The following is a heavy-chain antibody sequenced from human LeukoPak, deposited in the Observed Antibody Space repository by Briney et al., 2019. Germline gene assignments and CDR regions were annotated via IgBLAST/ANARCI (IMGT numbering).Heavy chain of an antibody. CDR3: ARQPAGYSYGAGAFDI. Sequence: PGGSLRLSRTPSGFGSKNYAMSWVRLAPGKGLEWVSIISATGVNTYYADSVKGRFTISRDNSKNTLYLQMNSLRAEDTAVYYCARQPAGYSYGAGAFDIWGQGTMVTVSS. D-gene: IGHD5-18*01. V-gene: IGHV3-23*01. CDR2: ISATGVNT. J-gene: IGHJ3*02. CDR1: GFGSKNYA.